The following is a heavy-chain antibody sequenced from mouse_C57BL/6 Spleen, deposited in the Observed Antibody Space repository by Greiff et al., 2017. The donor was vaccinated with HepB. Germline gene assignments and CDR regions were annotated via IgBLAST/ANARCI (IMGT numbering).Heavy chain of an antibody. D-gene: IGHD1-1*01. V-gene: IGHV1-82*01. CDR2: IYPGDGDT. CDR3: AREDGSGGFAY. CDR1: GYAFSSSW. Sequence: VQLKQSGPELVKPGASVKISCKASGYAFSSSWMNWVKQRPGKGLEWIGRIYPGDGDTNYNGKFKGKATLTADKSSSTAYMQLSSLTSEDSAVYFCAREDGSGGFAYWGQGTLVTVSA. J-gene: IGHJ3*01.